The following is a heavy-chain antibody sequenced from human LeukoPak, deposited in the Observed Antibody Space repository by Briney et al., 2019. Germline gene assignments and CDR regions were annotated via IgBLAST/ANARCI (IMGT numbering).Heavy chain of an antibody. CDR1: GYTFTSYA. D-gene: IGHD5-18*01. CDR3: ARAATAMVHDY. Sequence: APVKVSCKASGYTFTSYAMHWVRQAPGQRLEWMGWINAGNGNTKYSQKFQGRVTITRDTSASTAYMELSSLRSEDTAVYYCARAATAMVHDYWGQGTLVTVSP. V-gene: IGHV1-3*01. J-gene: IGHJ4*02. CDR2: INAGNGNT.